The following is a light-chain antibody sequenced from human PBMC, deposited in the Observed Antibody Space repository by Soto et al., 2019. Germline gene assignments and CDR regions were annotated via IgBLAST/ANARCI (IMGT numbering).Light chain of an antibody. CDR1: SSDVGSYDY. CDR3: SSYGGTKHFV. CDR2: EVS. V-gene: IGLV2-8*01. J-gene: IGLJ1*01. Sequence: QFALTQPPSASGSPGQSVTISCTGTSSDVGSYDYVSWYQQHPGKAPKLMIYEVSKRPSWVPDRFSGSKSGNTASLTVSGLQAEDEADYYCSSYGGTKHFVFGTGTKVTVL.